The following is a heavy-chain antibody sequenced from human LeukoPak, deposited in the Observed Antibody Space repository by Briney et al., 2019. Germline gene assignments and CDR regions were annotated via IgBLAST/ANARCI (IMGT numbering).Heavy chain of an antibody. D-gene: IGHD3-9*01. CDR1: GFTFSNAW. CDR2: IKSKTDGGTT. CDR3: TTDQRVLRYFDWLETFDY. V-gene: IGHV3-15*01. Sequence: PGGSLRLSCAASGFTFSNAWMSWVRQAPGKGLEWVGRIKSKTDGGTTDYAAPVKGRFTISRDDSKNTLYLQMNSLKTEDTAVYYCTTDQRVLRYFDWLETFDYWGQGTLVTVSS. J-gene: IGHJ4*02.